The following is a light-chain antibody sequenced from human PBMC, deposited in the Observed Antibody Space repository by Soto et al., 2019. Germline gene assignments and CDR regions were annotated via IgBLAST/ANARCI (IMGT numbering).Light chain of an antibody. CDR1: SSDVGGYKY. V-gene: IGLV2-14*01. CDR3: QSYDSSLSAPYV. J-gene: IGLJ1*01. CDR2: EVS. Sequence: QSALTQPASVSGSPGQSITISCTGTSSDVGGYKYVSWYQQHPDKAPKLIIFEVSNRPSGISSRFSGSKSGNTASLTISGLQAEDEADYYCQSYDSSLSAPYVFGTGTKLTVL.